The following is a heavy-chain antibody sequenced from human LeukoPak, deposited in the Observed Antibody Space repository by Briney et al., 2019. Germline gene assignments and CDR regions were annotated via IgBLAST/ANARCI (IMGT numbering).Heavy chain of an antibody. Sequence: ASVKVSCKASGYTFTGYYMHWVRQAPGQGLEWMGWINPNSGGTNYAQKFQGRATMTRDTSISTAYMELSRLRSDDTAVYYCARGYCSSTSCKEGVDWFDPWGQGTLVTVSS. V-gene: IGHV1-2*02. D-gene: IGHD2-2*01. CDR2: INPNSGGT. J-gene: IGHJ5*02. CDR3: ARGYCSSTSCKEGVDWFDP. CDR1: GYTFTGYY.